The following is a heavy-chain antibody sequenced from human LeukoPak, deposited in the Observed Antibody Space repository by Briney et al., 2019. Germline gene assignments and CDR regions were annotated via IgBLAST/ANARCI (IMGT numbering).Heavy chain of an antibody. CDR1: GFTFSRYA. J-gene: IGHJ4*02. CDR2: ISYDGSNK. D-gene: IGHD3-22*01. CDR3: ARAPHYYDSSGYFY. V-gene: IGHV3-30-3*01. Sequence: GGSLRLSCAASGFTFSRYAMHWVRQAPGKGVEWVAVISYDGSNKYYADSVKGRFTICRDNSKNTLYLQMNSLRAEDTAVYYCARAPHYYDSSGYFYWGQGTLVTVSS.